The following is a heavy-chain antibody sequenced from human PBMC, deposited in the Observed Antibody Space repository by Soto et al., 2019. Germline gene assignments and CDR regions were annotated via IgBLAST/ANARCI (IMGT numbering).Heavy chain of an antibody. D-gene: IGHD3-22*01. J-gene: IGHJ4*02. CDR2: ISSSGSTI. CDR1: GFTFISYE. V-gene: IGHV3-48*03. CDR3: ARERVVITGFDY. Sequence: PCGSLRLSCAASGFTFISYEINCFRHSPGKGLEWVSYISSSGSTIYYAESVKGRFTISRDNAKNSLYLQMNSLRAEDTAVYYCARERVVITGFDYWGQGTLVTVSS.